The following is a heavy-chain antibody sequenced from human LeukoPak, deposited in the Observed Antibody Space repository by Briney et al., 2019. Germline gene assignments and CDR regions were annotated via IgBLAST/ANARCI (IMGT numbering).Heavy chain of an antibody. CDR3: ARDSYGGKIGGTY. CDR1: GLTFSSYE. J-gene: IGHJ4*02. Sequence: GGSLRLSCAASGLTFSSYEMNWVRQAPGKGLEWVSYISSSGSTIYYADSVKGRFTISRDNAKNSLYLQMNSLRAEDTAVYYCARDSYGGKIGGTYWGQGTLVTVSS. V-gene: IGHV3-48*03. CDR2: ISSSGSTI. D-gene: IGHD4-23*01.